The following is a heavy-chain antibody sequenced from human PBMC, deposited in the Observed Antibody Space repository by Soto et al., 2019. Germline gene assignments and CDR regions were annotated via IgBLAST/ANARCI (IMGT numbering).Heavy chain of an antibody. V-gene: IGHV1-2*04. CDR3: ARDGIAARPPYYYYYGMDV. Sequence: ASVKVSCKASGYTFTGYYMHWVRQAPGQGLEWMGWINPNSGGTNYAQKFQGWVTMTRDTSISTAYMELSRLRSDDTAVYYCARDGIAARPPYYYYYGMDVWGQGTTVTVSS. D-gene: IGHD6-6*01. CDR1: GYTFTGYY. J-gene: IGHJ6*02. CDR2: INPNSGGT.